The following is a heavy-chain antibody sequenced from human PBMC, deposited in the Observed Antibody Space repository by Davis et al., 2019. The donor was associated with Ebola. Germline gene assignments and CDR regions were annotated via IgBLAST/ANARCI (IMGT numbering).Heavy chain of an antibody. CDR2: INAGNGNT. J-gene: IGHJ4*02. CDR3: ARENYYGSGSYFTFDY. D-gene: IGHD3-10*01. V-gene: IGHV1-3*01. Sequence: ASVKVSCKASGYTFTSYAMHWVRQAPGQRLEWMGWINAGNGNTKYSQKFQGRVTMTRDTSTSTVYMELSSLRSEDTAVYYCARENYYGSGSYFTFDYWGQGTLVTVSS. CDR1: GYTFTSYA.